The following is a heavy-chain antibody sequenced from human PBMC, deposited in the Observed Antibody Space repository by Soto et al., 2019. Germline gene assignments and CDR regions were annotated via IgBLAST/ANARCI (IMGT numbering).Heavy chain of an antibody. CDR1: GFTFSSYS. CDR3: ASLVATGY. Sequence: PGGSLRLSCAASGFTFSSYSMNWVRQAPGKGLEWVSSISSSSSYIYYADSVKGRFTISRDSAKNSLYLQMNSLRAEDTAVYSCASLVATGYWGQGTLVTVSS. CDR2: ISSSSSYI. J-gene: IGHJ4*02. V-gene: IGHV3-21*01. D-gene: IGHD5-12*01.